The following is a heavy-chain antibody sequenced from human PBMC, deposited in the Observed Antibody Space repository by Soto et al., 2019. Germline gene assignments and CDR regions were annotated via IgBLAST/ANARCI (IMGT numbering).Heavy chain of an antibody. D-gene: IGHD3-10*01. V-gene: IGHV3-30*03. J-gene: IGHJ4*02. CDR2: ISYDGSNK. CDR3: ARDQKVRGVIIIDY. Sequence: QVQLVESGGGVVQPGRSLRLSCAASGFTFSSYGMHWVRQAPGKGLEWVAVISYDGSNKYYADSVKGRFTISRDNSKNTLYLQMNSLRAEDTAVYYCARDQKVRGVIIIDYWGQGTLVTVSS. CDR1: GFTFSSYG.